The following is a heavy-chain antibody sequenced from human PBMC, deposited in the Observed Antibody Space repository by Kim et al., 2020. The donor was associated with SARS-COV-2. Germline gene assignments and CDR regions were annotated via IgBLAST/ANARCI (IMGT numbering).Heavy chain of an antibody. V-gene: IGHV4-4*02. CDR3: ARVDYGDYVRGHLRY. CDR2: IYHSGST. D-gene: IGHD4-17*01. CDR1: GGPISSSNW. Sequence: SETLSLTCAVSGGPISSSNWWSWVRQPPGKGLEWIGEIYHSGSTNYNPSLKSRVTISVDKSKNQFSLKLSSVTAADTAVYYCARVDYGDYVRGHLRYWGQGTLVTVSS. J-gene: IGHJ4*02.